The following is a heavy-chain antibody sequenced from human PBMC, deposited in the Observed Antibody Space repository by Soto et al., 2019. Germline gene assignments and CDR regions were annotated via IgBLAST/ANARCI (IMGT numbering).Heavy chain of an antibody. CDR1: GFRLSDHG. CDR3: ARVSGQQLGDL. J-gene: IGHJ5*02. D-gene: IGHD6-13*01. CDR2: SYSDGRNK. V-gene: IGHV3-33*01. Sequence: QVQLVESGGGVVQPGSSLRLSCAASGFRLSDHGMHWVRQAPGKGLEWVAISYSDGRNKYYADSVKGRFTISRDNSKNTLERQMNSLRGADTALYYCARVSGQQLGDLWGQGTLVTVSS.